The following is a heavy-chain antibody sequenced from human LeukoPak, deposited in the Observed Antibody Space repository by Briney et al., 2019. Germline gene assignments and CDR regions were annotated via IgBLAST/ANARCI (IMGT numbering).Heavy chain of an antibody. CDR1: GFTFSNAW. Sequence: GGSLRLSCAASGFTFSNAWMSWVRQAPGKGLEWVGRIKSKTDGGTTDYAAPVKGSFTISRDDSKNTLYLQMSSLKTEDTAVYYCTTAPSSTSWFDPWGQGTLVTVSS. CDR3: TTAPSSTSWFDP. CDR2: IKSKTDGGTT. J-gene: IGHJ5*02. V-gene: IGHV3-15*01. D-gene: IGHD2-2*01.